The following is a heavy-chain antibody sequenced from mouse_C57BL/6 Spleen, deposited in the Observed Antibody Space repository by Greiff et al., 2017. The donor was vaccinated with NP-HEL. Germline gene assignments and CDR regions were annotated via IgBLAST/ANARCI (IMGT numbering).Heavy chain of an antibody. J-gene: IGHJ4*01. CDR3: ARRYDGPGGYAMEY. D-gene: IGHD1-2*01. CDR1: GFTFSDYG. Sequence: EVQLMESGGGLVKPGGSLKLSCAASGFTFSDYGMHWVRQAPEKGLEWVAYISSGSSTIYYADTVKGRFTISRDNAKNTLCLQMTSLRSEDTAMYYCARRYDGPGGYAMEYWGQGTSVTAAS. CDR2: ISSGSSTI. V-gene: IGHV5-17*01.